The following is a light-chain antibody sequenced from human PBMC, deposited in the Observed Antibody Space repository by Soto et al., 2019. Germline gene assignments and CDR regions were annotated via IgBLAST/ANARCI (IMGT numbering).Light chain of an antibody. V-gene: IGLV2-14*01. CDR1: SSDVGGYNY. Sequence: ALTQPASVSGSPGQSITISCTGTSSDVGGYNYVSWYQQHPGKAPKLMIYDVSNRPSGVSNRFSGSKSGNTASLSISGLQAEDEDDYYCSSYTSSSTRVFGTGTKVTVL. CDR3: SSYTSSSTRV. CDR2: DVS. J-gene: IGLJ1*01.